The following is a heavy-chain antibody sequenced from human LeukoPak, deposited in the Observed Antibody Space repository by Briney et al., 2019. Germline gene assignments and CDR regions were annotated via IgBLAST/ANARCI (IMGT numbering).Heavy chain of an antibody. CDR2: INSDGSST. Sequence: GGSLRLSCAASGFTFSSYWMHWVRQAPGKGLVWVSRINSDGSSTSYADSVKGRFTISRDNAKNTLYLQMNSLRAEDTAVYYCTRGSIAARQKFWFDPWGQGTLVTVSS. CDR1: GFTFSSYW. V-gene: IGHV3-74*01. D-gene: IGHD6-6*01. J-gene: IGHJ5*02. CDR3: TRGSIAARQKFWFDP.